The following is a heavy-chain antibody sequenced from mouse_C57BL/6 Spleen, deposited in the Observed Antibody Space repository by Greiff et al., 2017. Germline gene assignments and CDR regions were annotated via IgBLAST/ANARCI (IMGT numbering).Heavy chain of an antibody. CDR3: ASNWAY. CDR1: GYAFTNYL. Sequence: VQLQQSGAELVRPGTSVKVSCKASGYAFTNYLIEWGKQRPGQGLEWIGVINPGSGGTNYNEKFKGKGTLTADKSSSTAYMQLSSLTSEDSAVYFCASNWAYWGQGTTLTVSS. J-gene: IGHJ2*01. CDR2: INPGSGGT. V-gene: IGHV1-54*01. D-gene: IGHD4-1*01.